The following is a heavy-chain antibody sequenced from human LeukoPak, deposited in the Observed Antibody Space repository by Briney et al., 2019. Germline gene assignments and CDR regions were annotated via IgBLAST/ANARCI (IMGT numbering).Heavy chain of an antibody. D-gene: IGHD3-22*01. J-gene: IGHJ4*02. V-gene: IGHV1-69*05. CDR2: IIPIFGTA. CDR1: GGTFSSYA. Sequence: SVKVSCKASGGTFSSYAISWVRQAPGQGLEWMGGIIPIFGTANYAQKFQGRVTITTDESTSTAYMELSSLRSEDTAVYYCARDAYDSSGYYPYYFDYWGRGTLVTVSS. CDR3: ARDAYDSSGYYPYYFDY.